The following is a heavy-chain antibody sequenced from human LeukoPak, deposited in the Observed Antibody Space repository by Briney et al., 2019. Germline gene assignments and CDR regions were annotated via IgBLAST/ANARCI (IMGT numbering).Heavy chain of an antibody. CDR1: GFTFSSYS. J-gene: IGHJ4*02. V-gene: IGHV3-21*01. CDR2: ISSSSSYI. CDR3: AREFYIGESYDY. Sequence: TGGSLRLSCAASGFTFSSYSMNWVRQAPGKGLEWVSSISSSSSYIYYADSVKGRFTISRDNAKNSLYLQMNSLRAEDKAVYYWAREFYIGESYDYWGREPLVTVSS. D-gene: IGHD5-12*01.